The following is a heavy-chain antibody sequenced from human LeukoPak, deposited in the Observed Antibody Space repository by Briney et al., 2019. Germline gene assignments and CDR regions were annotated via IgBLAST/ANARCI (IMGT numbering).Heavy chain of an antibody. J-gene: IGHJ4*02. CDR3: AGEGYGSASYYPTDY. D-gene: IGHD3-10*01. Sequence: SETLSLTCTVSGGSINSYYWSWIRQPAGKGLEWIGRIYSSGSTNYNPSLKSRVTMSVDTSKNQFSLKLRSVTAADTAVYYCAGEGYGSASYYPTDYWGQGTLVTVSS. CDR1: GGSINSYY. CDR2: IYSSGST. V-gene: IGHV4-4*07.